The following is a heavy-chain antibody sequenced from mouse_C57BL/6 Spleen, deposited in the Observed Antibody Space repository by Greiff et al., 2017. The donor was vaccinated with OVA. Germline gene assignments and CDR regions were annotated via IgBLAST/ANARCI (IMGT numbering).Heavy chain of an antibody. CDR3: ARFITTVVATGGNY. Sequence: QVQLQQPGAELVKPGASVKLSCKASGYTFTSYWMQWVKQRPGQGLEWIGEIDPSDSYTNYNQKFKGKATLTVDTSSSTAYMQLSSLTSEDSAVYYCARFITTVVATGGNYWGQGTTLTVSS. V-gene: IGHV1-50*01. D-gene: IGHD1-1*01. CDR1: GYTFTSYW. J-gene: IGHJ2*01. CDR2: IDPSDSYT.